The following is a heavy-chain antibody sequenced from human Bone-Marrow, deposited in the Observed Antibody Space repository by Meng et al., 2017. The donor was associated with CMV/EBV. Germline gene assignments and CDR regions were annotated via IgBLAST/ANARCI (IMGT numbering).Heavy chain of an antibody. J-gene: IGHJ5*02. Sequence: GGSLRLSCAASGFTFSSYAMHWVRRAPGKGLEWVAVISYDGSNKYYADSVKGRFTISRDNSKNTLYLQMNSLRAEDTAVYYCARVGIAARLGWFDPWGQGTLVTVSS. CDR2: ISYDGSNK. CDR3: ARVGIAARLGWFDP. V-gene: IGHV3-30*04. D-gene: IGHD6-6*01. CDR1: GFTFSSYA.